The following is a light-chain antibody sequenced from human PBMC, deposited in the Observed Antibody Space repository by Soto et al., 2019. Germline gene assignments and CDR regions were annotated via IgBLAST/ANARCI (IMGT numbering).Light chain of an antibody. CDR1: QGVSTY. Sequence: DIVLTQSPATLSFSPGERATLSCRASQGVSTYLAWYQQKPGQAPRLFIYDASNRATGTPARFSASGSGTDFTLTISSLEPEDFAVYYCQQRSKWPITFGQGTRLEIK. CDR3: QQRSKWPIT. CDR2: DAS. J-gene: IGKJ5*01. V-gene: IGKV3-11*01.